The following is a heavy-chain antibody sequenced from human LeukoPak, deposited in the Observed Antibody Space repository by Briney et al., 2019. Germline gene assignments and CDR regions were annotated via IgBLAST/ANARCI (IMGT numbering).Heavy chain of an antibody. CDR2: INGDGSDI. CDR1: GFTFRNYC. Sequence: GGSLRLSCAASGFTFRNYCMHWVRQAPGKGLVWVSRINGDGSDISYADFVKGRFTISRDNAKNTLSLQMDSLTDDDTALYYCPGGFGHNWSPFENWGQGTLVAVSS. D-gene: IGHD1-1*01. CDR3: PGGFGHNWSPFEN. V-gene: IGHV3-74*01. J-gene: IGHJ4*02.